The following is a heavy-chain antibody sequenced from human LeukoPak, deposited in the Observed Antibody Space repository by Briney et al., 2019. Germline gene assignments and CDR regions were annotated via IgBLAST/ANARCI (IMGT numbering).Heavy chain of an antibody. CDR3: ASPMTYYDVWSGYPPFDY. J-gene: IGHJ4*02. CDR2: TIRVSGTT. Sequence: SVKVSCKVSGGTFNNFALSWVRQAPGQGLEWVGGTIRVSGTTKYAQILQGRVKVTADGSTSTAYMEMSSLRSEDTAIYYCASPMTYYDVWSGYPPFDYWGQGTLVTVSS. CDR1: GGTFNNFA. V-gene: IGHV1-69*13. D-gene: IGHD3-3*01.